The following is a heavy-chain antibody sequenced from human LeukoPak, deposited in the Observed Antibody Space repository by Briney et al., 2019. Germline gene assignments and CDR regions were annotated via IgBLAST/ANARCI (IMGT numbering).Heavy chain of an antibody. CDR2: IYYSGST. J-gene: IGHJ5*02. CDR1: GGSISSSSYY. D-gene: IGHD6-13*01. V-gene: IGHV4-39*01. CDR3: ASSSWYLNWFDP. Sequence: SETLSLTCTVSGGSISSSSYYWGWIRQPPGKGLEWIGSIYYSGSTYYNPSLKSRVTISVDTSKNQFSLQLNSVTPEDTAVYYCASSSWYLNWFDPWGQGTLVTVSS.